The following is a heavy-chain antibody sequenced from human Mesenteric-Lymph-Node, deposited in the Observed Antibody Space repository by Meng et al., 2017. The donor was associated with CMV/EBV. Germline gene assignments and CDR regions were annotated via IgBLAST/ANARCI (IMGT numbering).Heavy chain of an antibody. Sequence: LSCAASGFAFSRYTMHWVRQPPGKGLEWIGEISDSGTTAYNPSLKSRVTMSLDESKNHFSLKVTSVTAADTAIYYCARNGYYSLEYWRQGTQVTVSS. CDR2: ISDSGTT. V-gene: IGHV4-34*10. D-gene: IGHD3-22*01. J-gene: IGHJ4*02. CDR1: GFAFSRYTM. CDR3: ARNGYYSLEY.